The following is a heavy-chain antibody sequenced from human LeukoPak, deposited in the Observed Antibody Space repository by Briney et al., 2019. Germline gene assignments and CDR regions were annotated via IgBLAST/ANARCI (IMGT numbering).Heavy chain of an antibody. V-gene: IGHV3-7*01. Sequence: GGSLRLSCAASGFTFSSYWMSWVRQAPGKGLEWVANIKQDGSEKYYVDSVKGRFTISRDNAKNSLYLQMNSLRAEDTAVYYCARADSGYYGDAFDLWGQGTMVTVSS. D-gene: IGHD3-3*01. CDR2: IKQDGSEK. CDR3: ARADSGYYGDAFDL. J-gene: IGHJ3*01. CDR1: GFTFSSYW.